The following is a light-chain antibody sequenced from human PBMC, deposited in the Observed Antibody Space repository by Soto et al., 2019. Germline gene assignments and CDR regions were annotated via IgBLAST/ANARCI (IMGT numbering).Light chain of an antibody. CDR2: GAS. V-gene: IGKV3-15*01. Sequence: DMMLSQSPGTLSVTTGGRATLSCRASQTVNSNLAWYQQKPGQAPRLLIFGASTRATVIPARFSGSGSGTEVTLTISSLQSEDSAGYYWQQDDNWPRTFGQGTKVEIK. J-gene: IGKJ1*01. CDR1: QTVNSN. CDR3: QQDDNWPRT.